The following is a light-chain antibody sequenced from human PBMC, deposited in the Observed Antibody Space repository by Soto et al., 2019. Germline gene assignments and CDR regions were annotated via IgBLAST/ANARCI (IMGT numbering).Light chain of an antibody. CDR1: QGISND. V-gene: IGKV1-16*01. Sequence: DIQMTHSPPSLSASVGDRVTITCRATQGISNDLTWFQQKPGKTPKSLIYDASTLESGVPSRFSGSGSGTDFTLTISSLQSEDFATYYCLQYTTHPFTFGPGTKVEVK. J-gene: IGKJ3*01. CDR2: DAS. CDR3: LQYTTHPFT.